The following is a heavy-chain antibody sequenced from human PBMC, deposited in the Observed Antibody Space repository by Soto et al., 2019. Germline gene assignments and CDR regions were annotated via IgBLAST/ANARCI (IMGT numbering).Heavy chain of an antibody. CDR3: ARDAGYDFWLTSGYYMDV. CDR1: GFTFSSYA. D-gene: IGHD3-3*01. J-gene: IGHJ6*03. Sequence: GGSLRLSCAASGFTFSSYAMHWVRQAPGKGLEYVSAISSNGGSTYYANSVKGRFTISRDNSKNTLYLQMGSLRAEDMAVYYCARDAGYDFWLTSGYYMDVWGKGTTVTVSS. V-gene: IGHV3-64*01. CDR2: ISSNGGST.